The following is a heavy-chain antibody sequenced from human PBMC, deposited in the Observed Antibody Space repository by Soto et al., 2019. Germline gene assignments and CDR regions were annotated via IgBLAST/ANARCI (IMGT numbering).Heavy chain of an antibody. CDR3: AQRRNPGYYDRGGYSVLVLDQ. J-gene: IGHJ4*02. CDR1: VSTFTTYA. V-gene: IGHV3-23*01. Sequence: EVQLLQSGGTLVQPGGSLRLSFAASVSTFTTYAMSWVRQAPGKGLEWVSGITGSGGATYAESVKGRFTVSRDNSKNPLYPRKNRLRADDTAIYYCAQRRNPGYYDRGGYSVLVLDQWGQGTLVTVSS. D-gene: IGHD3-22*01. CDR2: ITGSGGAT.